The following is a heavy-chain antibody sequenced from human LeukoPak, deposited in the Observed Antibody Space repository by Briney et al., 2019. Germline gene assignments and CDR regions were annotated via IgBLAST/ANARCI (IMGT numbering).Heavy chain of an antibody. J-gene: IGHJ4*02. D-gene: IGHD3-22*01. CDR1: GGTFSSYA. CDR3: AGSHSFDSSGYHQFDY. Sequence: AASVKVSCKASGGTFSSYAISWVRQAPGQGLEWMGGIIPIFGTANYAQKFQGRDTITTDESTSTAYMELSSLRSEDTAVYYCAGSHSFDSSGYHQFDYWGQGTLVTVSS. V-gene: IGHV1-69*05. CDR2: IIPIFGTA.